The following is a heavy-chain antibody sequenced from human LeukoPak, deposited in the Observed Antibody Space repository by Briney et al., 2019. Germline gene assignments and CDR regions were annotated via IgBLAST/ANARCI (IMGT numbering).Heavy chain of an antibody. Sequence: PGGSLRLSCAASGFTFSSYSMNWVRQAPGKGLEWVSSISSSSSYIYYANSVKGRFTISRDNAKNSLYLQMNSLRAEDTAVYYCARDVTLDWGPTFQDYWGQGTLVTVSS. D-gene: IGHD3/OR15-3a*01. J-gene: IGHJ4*02. V-gene: IGHV3-21*01. CDR2: ISSSSSYI. CDR1: GFTFSSYS. CDR3: ARDVTLDWGPTFQDY.